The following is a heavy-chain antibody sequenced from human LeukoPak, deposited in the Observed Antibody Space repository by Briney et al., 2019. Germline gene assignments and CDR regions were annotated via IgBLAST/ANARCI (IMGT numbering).Heavy chain of an antibody. CDR1: GSTFSNYA. CDR2: ISASAGTA. CDR3: AKDQRSGEYDYGWGPFDI. J-gene: IGHJ3*02. Sequence: GGSLRLSCAVSGSTFSNYAMNWVRQAPGKGLEWVSSISASAGTAVSVASLKGRFTLSRVNAQNTLHLQMNSLRADDTAIYYCAKDQRSGEYDYGWGPFDIWGQGTMVTVSS. V-gene: IGHV3-23*01. D-gene: IGHD3-10*01.